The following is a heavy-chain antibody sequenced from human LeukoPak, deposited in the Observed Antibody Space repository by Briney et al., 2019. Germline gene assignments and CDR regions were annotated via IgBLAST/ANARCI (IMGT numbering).Heavy chain of an antibody. D-gene: IGHD6-13*01. V-gene: IGHV1-18*01. CDR3: ARGRPAGWGSSWYFRSNSPAGFDY. CDR1: SYTFTRYG. CDR2: ISGSNGNT. J-gene: IGHJ4*02. Sequence: ASVKVSCKASSYTFTRYGISWVRQAPGQGLEWMGWISGSNGNTNYAQKFQGRVSMTADTSTSTVYMELSSLRSEDTAVYYCARGRPAGWGSSWYFRSNSPAGFDYWGQGTLVTVSS.